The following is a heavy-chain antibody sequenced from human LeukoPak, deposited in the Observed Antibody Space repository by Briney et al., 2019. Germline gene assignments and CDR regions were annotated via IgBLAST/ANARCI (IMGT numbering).Heavy chain of an antibody. V-gene: IGHV3-74*01. D-gene: IGHD3-9*01. Sequence: PGGSLRLSCAASGFTFSNYRMHWVRQAPGKGLVWVSHINSDATTTNYADSVKGRFTISRDNSKNTLYLQMNSLRAEDTAVYYCAKDLGFYYDILTGYNAFDIWGQGTMVTVSS. CDR1: GFTFSNYR. J-gene: IGHJ3*02. CDR3: AKDLGFYYDILTGYNAFDI. CDR2: INSDATTT.